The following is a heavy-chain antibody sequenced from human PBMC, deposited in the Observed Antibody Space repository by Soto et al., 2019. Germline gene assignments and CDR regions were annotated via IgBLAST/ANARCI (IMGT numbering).Heavy chain of an antibody. J-gene: IGHJ4*02. CDR1: GGSISSGGYS. Sequence: SETLSLTCAVSGGSISSGGYSWSWIRQPPGKGLEWIGYIYHSGSTNYNPSLKSRVTISVDTSKNQFSLKLSSVTAADTAVYYCARQVRHDYGDYSDFDYWGQGTLVTVSS. D-gene: IGHD4-17*01. CDR2: IYHSGST. CDR3: ARQVRHDYGDYSDFDY. V-gene: IGHV4-30-2*01.